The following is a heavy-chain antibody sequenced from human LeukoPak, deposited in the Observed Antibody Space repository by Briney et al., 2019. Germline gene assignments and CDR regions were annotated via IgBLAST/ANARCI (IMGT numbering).Heavy chain of an antibody. J-gene: IGHJ4*02. Sequence: GSLRLSCAASGFTFSSYAMSWVRQAPGKGLEWVSAISGSGGSTYYADSVKGRFTISRDNSKNTLYLQMNSLRAEDTAVYYCAKDISSRSSSLRIAVAGTGFDYWGQGTLVTVSS. D-gene: IGHD6-19*01. V-gene: IGHV3-23*01. CDR2: ISGSGGST. CDR3: AKDISSRSSSLRIAVAGTGFDY. CDR1: GFTFSSYA.